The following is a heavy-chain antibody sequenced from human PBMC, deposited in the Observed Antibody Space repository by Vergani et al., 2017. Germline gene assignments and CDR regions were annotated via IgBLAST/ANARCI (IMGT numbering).Heavy chain of an antibody. D-gene: IGHD3-10*01. V-gene: IGHV4-59*01. CDR1: GGSISSYY. Sequence: QVQLQESGPGLVKPSETLSLTCTVSGGSISSYYWSWIRQPPGKGLEWIGYIYYSGSTNYNPSLKSRVTISVDTSKNQFSLKLRSVTAADTAVYYCARIVAGSSSNWYYYYYGMDVWGQGTTVTVSS. J-gene: IGHJ6*02. CDR2: IYYSGST. CDR3: ARIVAGSSSNWYYYYYGMDV.